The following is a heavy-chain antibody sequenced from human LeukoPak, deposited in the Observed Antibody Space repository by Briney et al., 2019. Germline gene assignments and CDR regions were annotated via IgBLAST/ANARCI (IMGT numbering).Heavy chain of an antibody. D-gene: IGHD2-15*01. CDR3: ARAKYCSGGSCYHLDY. CDR1: GGSFSSYY. J-gene: IGHJ4*02. V-gene: IGHV4-34*01. Sequence: SETLSLTCAVYGGSFSSYYWSWIRQPPGKGLEWIGEINHSGSTNYNPSLKSRVTISVDTSKNQFSLKLSSVTAADTAVYYCARAKYCSGGSCYHLDYWGQGTLVTVSS. CDR2: INHSGST.